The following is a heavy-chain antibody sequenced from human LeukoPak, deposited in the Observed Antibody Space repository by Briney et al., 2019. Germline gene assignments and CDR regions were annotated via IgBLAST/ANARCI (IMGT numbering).Heavy chain of an antibody. CDR2: ISYDGSNK. J-gene: IGHJ4*02. CDR3: AKDRRLDY. V-gene: IGHV3-30*18. CDR1: GFTFSSYG. Sequence: GRSLRLSCAASGFTFSSYGMHWVRQAPGKGLEWVAVISYDGSNKYYADSVKGRFTISRDNSKNTLYLQMNSLRAEDTAVYYCAKDRRLDYWGQGTLVTVSS.